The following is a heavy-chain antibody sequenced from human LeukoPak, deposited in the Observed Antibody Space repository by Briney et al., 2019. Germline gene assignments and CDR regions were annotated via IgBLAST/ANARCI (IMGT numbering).Heavy chain of an antibody. J-gene: IGHJ4*02. V-gene: IGHV1-69*06. CDR3: ARRSITGTTPLDY. CDR1: GGTFSSYA. D-gene: IGHD1-20*01. Sequence: ASVKVSCKASGGTFSSYAISWVRQAPGQGLEWMGGITPIFGTANYAQKFQGRVTITADKSTSTAYMELSSLRSEDTAVYYCARRSITGTTPLDYWGQGTLVTVSS. CDR2: ITPIFGTA.